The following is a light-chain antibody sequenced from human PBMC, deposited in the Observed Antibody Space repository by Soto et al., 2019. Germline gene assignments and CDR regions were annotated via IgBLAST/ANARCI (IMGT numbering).Light chain of an antibody. V-gene: IGKV3-20*01. CDR3: QQYAEGTPIT. Sequence: EILLTQSPGSLSVFPGERASLSCRASQNVNNRLAWYQQKAGQAPRLLISGASSRATGIPDRFSGCGSGTDFTLTISRLESDDFALYYCQQYAEGTPITFGQGTRLDIK. CDR2: GAS. CDR1: QNVNNR. J-gene: IGKJ5*01.